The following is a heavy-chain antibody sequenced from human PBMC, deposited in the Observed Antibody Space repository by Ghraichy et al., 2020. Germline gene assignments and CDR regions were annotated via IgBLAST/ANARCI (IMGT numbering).Heavy chain of an antibody. CDR2: ISGSGGST. Sequence: GEALNISCAASGFTFSSYAMSWVRQAPGKGLEWVSAISGSGGSTYYADSVKGRFTISRDNSKNTLYLQMNSLRAEDTAVYYCAGSGYSYGRTFNWFDPCGQGTLVTVSS. V-gene: IGHV3-23*01. D-gene: IGHD5-18*01. CDR1: GFTFSSYA. J-gene: IGHJ5*02. CDR3: AGSGYSYGRTFNWFDP.